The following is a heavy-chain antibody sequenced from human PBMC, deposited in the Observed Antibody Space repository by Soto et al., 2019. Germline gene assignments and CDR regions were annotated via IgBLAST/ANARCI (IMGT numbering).Heavy chain of an antibody. CDR2: IIPIFGTA. CDR1: GGTFSSYA. Sequence: QVQLVQSGAEVKKPGSSVKVSCKASGGTFSSYAISWVRQAPGQGLEWMGGIIPIFGTANYAQKYQGIVTITANECTSTAYMELSSLRSEDTAVYYCARGGPVDTAMACDYWGQGTLVTVSS. CDR3: ARGGPVDTAMACDY. V-gene: IGHV1-69*01. J-gene: IGHJ4*02. D-gene: IGHD5-18*01.